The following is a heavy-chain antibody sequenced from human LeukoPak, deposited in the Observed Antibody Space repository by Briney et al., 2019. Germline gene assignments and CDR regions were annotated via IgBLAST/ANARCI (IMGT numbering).Heavy chain of an antibody. J-gene: IGHJ5*02. Sequence: GGSLRLSCAASGFTFSAAWMNWVRQAPGKGLEWVALIWYGGNNKYYADSVKGRFTISRDNSQNTLYLQMNSLRVEDTAVYYCAKDGGGYCTSSSCAGAWFDPWGQGTLVTVSS. V-gene: IGHV3-33*06. CDR2: IWYGGNNK. D-gene: IGHD2-2*03. CDR3: AKDGGGYCTSSSCAGAWFDP. CDR1: GFTFSAAW.